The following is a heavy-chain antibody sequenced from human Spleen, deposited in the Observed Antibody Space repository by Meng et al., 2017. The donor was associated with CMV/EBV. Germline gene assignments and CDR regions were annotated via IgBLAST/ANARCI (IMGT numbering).Heavy chain of an antibody. CDR1: GDSISTNNYY. Sequence: LSLTCTVSGDSISTNNYYWGWIRQPPGKGLEWVSYISSGTTIYYADSVKGRFTISRDNAKNSLYLQMNSLRAEDTAVYYCAKDRGGSYGLDRGNYGMDVWGQGTTVTVSS. CDR3: AKDRGGSYGLDRGNYGMDV. CDR2: ISSGTTI. J-gene: IGHJ6*02. D-gene: IGHD5-18*01. V-gene: IGHV3-11*04.